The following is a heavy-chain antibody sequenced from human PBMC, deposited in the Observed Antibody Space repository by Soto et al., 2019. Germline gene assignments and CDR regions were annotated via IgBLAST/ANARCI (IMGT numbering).Heavy chain of an antibody. CDR1: GGTFSSYA. V-gene: IGHV1-69*01. Sequence: QVQLVQSGAEVKKPGSSVKVSCKASGGTFSSYAISWVRQAPGQGLEWMGGIIPIFGTANYAQKFQGRVTITADESTSTAYMELSSLRSDDTAVYYCARDQGYYYGPDAYFDYWGQGTLVTVSS. D-gene: IGHD3-10*01. J-gene: IGHJ4*02. CDR3: ARDQGYYYGPDAYFDY. CDR2: IIPIFGTA.